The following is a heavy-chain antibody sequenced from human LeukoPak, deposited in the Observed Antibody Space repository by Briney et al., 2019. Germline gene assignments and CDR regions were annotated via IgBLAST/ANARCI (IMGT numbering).Heavy chain of an antibody. J-gene: IGHJ4*02. CDR3: AKDLRVAAVSYFDY. CDR2: ISSSGSTI. V-gene: IGHV3-11*01. D-gene: IGHD6-25*01. CDR1: GFTFSDYY. Sequence: PGGSLRLSCAASGFTFSDYYMSWIRQAPGKGLEWVSYISSSGSTIYYADSVKGRFTISRDNAKSTLYLQMNSLRAEDTAVYYCAKDLRVAAVSYFDYWGQGTLVTVSS.